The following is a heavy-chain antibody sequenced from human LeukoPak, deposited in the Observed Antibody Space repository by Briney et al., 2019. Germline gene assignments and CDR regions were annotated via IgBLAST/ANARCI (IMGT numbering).Heavy chain of an antibody. D-gene: IGHD5-24*01. Sequence: SVKVSCKASGGTFSSYAIGWVRQAPGQGLEWMGGIIPIFGTANYAQKFQGRVTITTDESTSTAYMELSSLRSEDTAVYYCARWLQLGNYFDYWGQGTLVTVSS. CDR2: IIPIFGTA. J-gene: IGHJ4*02. CDR1: GGTFSSYA. CDR3: ARWLQLGNYFDY. V-gene: IGHV1-69*05.